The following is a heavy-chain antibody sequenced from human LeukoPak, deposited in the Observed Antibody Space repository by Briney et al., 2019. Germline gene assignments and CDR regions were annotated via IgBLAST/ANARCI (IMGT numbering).Heavy chain of an antibody. CDR2: ISSSSSYI. D-gene: IGHD6-13*01. J-gene: IGHJ4*02. CDR3: ARFSQQLAYFDY. Sequence: GGSLRLSCAASGFTFNIFWMSWVRQAPGKGLEWVSSISSSSSYIYYADSVKGRFTISRDNAKNSLYLQMNSLRAEDTAVYYCARFSQQLAYFDYWGQGTLVTVSS. CDR1: GFTFNIFW. V-gene: IGHV3-21*01.